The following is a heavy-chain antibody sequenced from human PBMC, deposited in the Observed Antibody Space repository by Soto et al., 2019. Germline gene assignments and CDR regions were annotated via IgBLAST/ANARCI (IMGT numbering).Heavy chain of an antibody. CDR2: IIPILDMT. Sequence: QVQLGQSGAEVKKPGSSVKVSCTSSGGTCRTYSITCVRQAPGQGLEWMGRIIPILDMTNYAQKFQGRVTITADKSTSTAYIELKSLRSEDTAMYYCARGGSGIAMTDTRDSWFVTWGQGTLVTVSS. D-gene: IGHD6-13*01. CDR1: GGTCRTYS. J-gene: IGHJ5*02. V-gene: IGHV1-69*02. CDR3: ARGGSGIAMTDTRDSWFVT.